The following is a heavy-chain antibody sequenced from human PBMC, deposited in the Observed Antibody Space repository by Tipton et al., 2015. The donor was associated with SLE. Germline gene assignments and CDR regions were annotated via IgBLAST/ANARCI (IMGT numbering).Heavy chain of an antibody. CDR2: IYYSGST. CDR1: GGSISSRTYY. D-gene: IGHD6-13*01. V-gene: IGHV4-61*05. CDR3: ASWYSSSWYYFDY. Sequence: TLSLTCTVSGGSISSRTYYWGWIRQPPGKGLEWIGYIYYSGSTNYNPSLKSRVTISVDTSKNQFSLNVSSVTAADTAVYYCASWYSSSWYYFDYWGQGTLVTVSS. J-gene: IGHJ4*02.